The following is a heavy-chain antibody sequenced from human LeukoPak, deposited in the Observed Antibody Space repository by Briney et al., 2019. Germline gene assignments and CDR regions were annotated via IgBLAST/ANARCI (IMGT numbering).Heavy chain of an antibody. CDR1: GGTFSSYA. Sequence: SVKVSCKASGGTFSSYAISWVPQAPGEGLEWMGGIIPIFGAANYAQKFQGRVTITADESTSTAYMELSSLRSEDTAVYYCARDLGLTGSKAASTSLYYYYGMDVWGQGTTVTVSS. CDR2: IIPIFGAA. CDR3: ARDLGLTGSKAASTSLYYYYGMDV. V-gene: IGHV1-69*13. J-gene: IGHJ6*02. D-gene: IGHD3-16*01.